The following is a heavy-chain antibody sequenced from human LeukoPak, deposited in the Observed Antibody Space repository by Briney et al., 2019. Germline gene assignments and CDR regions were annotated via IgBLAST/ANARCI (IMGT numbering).Heavy chain of an antibody. V-gene: IGHV3-23*01. CDR2: ISGSGVST. D-gene: IGHD1/OR15-1a*01. CDR3: ARVKKEQGGFDY. J-gene: IGHJ4*02. CDR1: GFTFSSYG. Sequence: GRSLRLSCAASGFTFSSYGMHWVRQAPGKGLEWVSAISGSGVSTYYADSVKGRFTISRDNSKNTLYLQMNSLRAEDTAVYYCARVKKEQGGFDYWGQGTLVTVSS.